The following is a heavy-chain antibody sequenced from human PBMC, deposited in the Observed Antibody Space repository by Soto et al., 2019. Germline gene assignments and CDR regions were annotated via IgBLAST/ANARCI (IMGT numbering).Heavy chain of an antibody. CDR3: VRDIGRFHS. V-gene: IGHV4-59*01. J-gene: IGHJ5*01. Sequence: SETLSLTCNVSGGSMNSYYWGWIRQPPGKGLEWIGYIYYNGKTGYNTPLRSRVTMSVDTSRNQLSLELTSVTAADTATYYCVRDIGRFHSWGQGALVTV. CDR1: GGSMNSYY. CDR2: IYYNGKT. D-gene: IGHD3-10*01.